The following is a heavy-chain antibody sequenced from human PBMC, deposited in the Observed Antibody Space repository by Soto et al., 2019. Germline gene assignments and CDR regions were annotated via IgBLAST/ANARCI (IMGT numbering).Heavy chain of an antibody. Sequence: EVQLVESGGGLVQPGRSLRLSCAASGFTFNDYAMHWVRQAPGKGLEWVSGIRWNSGSIGYADSVRGRFTISRDNAKNSLFLQMSSLRADDTALYFCAKGHCTSTSCDFDYWGQETLITVSS. CDR2: IRWNSGSI. V-gene: IGHV3-9*01. CDR1: GFTFNDYA. J-gene: IGHJ4*02. D-gene: IGHD2-2*01. CDR3: AKGHCTSTSCDFDY.